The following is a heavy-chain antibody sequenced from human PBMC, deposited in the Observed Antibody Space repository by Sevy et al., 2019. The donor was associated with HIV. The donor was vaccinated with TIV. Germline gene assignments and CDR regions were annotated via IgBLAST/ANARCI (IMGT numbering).Heavy chain of an antibody. J-gene: IGHJ1*01. D-gene: IGHD6-13*01. CDR1: GFTFSSHS. CDR2: ISSSSSTI. Sequence: GGSLRLSCAASGFTFSSHSMNWVRQAPGKGLEWVSYISSSSSTIYYADSVKGRFTISRDNAKNSLYLQMNSLRDKDTAVYYCARDGVANSSWYVEYFQHWGQGTLVTVSS. V-gene: IGHV3-48*02. CDR3: ARDGVANSSWYVEYFQH.